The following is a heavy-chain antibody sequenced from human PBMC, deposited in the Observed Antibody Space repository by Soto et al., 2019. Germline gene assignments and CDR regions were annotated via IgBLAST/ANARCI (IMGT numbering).Heavy chain of an antibody. D-gene: IGHD3-10*01. CDR3: ARDRVRYYFDY. J-gene: IGHJ4*02. CDR2: ISAYNGNT. CDR1: GYTFTSYG. V-gene: IGHV1-18*01. Sequence: SVKVSLKASGYTFTSYGISWVRQAPGQGLEWMGWISAYNGNTNYAQKLQGRVTMTTDTSTSTAYMELRSLRSDDTAVYYCARDRVRYYFDYWGQVTLVTVSS.